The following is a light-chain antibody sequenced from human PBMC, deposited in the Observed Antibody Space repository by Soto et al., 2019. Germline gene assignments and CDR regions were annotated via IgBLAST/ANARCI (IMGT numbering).Light chain of an antibody. CDR1: QGIAGW. CDR2: AAS. CDR3: HSRA. V-gene: IGKV1D-16*01. J-gene: IGKJ5*01. Sequence: DIQMTQSPSTLSASVGDRFTITCRASQGIAGWLAWYQQKPGKAPKLLIYAASSLESGVPSRFSGSGSGTDFTLTISSLQPEDFATYFCHSRAFGQGTRLENK.